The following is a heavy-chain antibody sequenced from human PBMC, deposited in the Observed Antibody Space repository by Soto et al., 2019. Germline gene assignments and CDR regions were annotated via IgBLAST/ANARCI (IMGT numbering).Heavy chain of an antibody. CDR3: ASEISHICDF. Sequence: GESLKLSCKAVGYTSGSAWIGSVRQTPGKGLEWIGIIKPGTPDIRYSPSVRGHVTTSADEGLSTAYLQCYSLKASDTGMYYCASEISHICDFWGQGTLVTVSS. D-gene: IGHD3-3*02. CDR2: IKPGTPDI. V-gene: IGHV5-51*01. J-gene: IGHJ4*01. CDR1: GYTSGSAW.